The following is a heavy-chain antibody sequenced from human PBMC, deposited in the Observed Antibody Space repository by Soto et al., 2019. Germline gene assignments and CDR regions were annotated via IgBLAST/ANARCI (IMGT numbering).Heavy chain of an antibody. CDR1: GYSFTSYW. V-gene: IGHV5-10-1*01. CDR3: ARAKVVAAQGFDY. Sequence: XESLKISCKGSGYSFTSYWISWVRQMPGKGLEWMGRIDPSDSYTNYSPSFQGHVTISADKSISHAYLQWSSLEASETAMYYCARAKVVAAQGFDYWGQGTLVTVSS. CDR2: IDPSDSYT. J-gene: IGHJ4*02. D-gene: IGHD2-15*01.